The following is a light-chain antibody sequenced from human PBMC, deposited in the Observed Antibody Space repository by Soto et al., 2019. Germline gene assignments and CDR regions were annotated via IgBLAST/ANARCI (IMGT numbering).Light chain of an antibody. V-gene: IGLV2-18*02. CDR2: EVN. Sequence: QSVLTQPPSVSGSPGQSVTISCTGISSDIGSYNRVSWYQQPPGTAPKLMIYEVNNRPSGVPDRFSGSTSGNTASLTISGLQAEDEADYYCGSWDSSMSAYVFGTGTKVTVL. CDR1: SSDIGSYNR. CDR3: GSWDSSMSAYV. J-gene: IGLJ1*01.